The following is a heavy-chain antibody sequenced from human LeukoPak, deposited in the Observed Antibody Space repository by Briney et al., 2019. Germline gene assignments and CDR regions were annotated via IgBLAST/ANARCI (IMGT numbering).Heavy chain of an antibody. Sequence: PGGSLRLSCAASGFTFDDYAMHWVRQPPGKGLEWVSGISWNSVSIGYADSVKGRFTISRDNAKNSLYLQMNSLRTEDTALYYCAKSLSTVTTVDYWGRGPWSPSPQ. CDR3: AKSLSTVTTVDY. CDR1: GFTFDDYA. CDR2: ISWNSVSI. V-gene: IGHV3-9*01. J-gene: IGHJ4*02. D-gene: IGHD4-17*01.